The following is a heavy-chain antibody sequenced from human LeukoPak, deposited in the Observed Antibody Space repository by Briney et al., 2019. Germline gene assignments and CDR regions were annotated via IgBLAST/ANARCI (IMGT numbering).Heavy chain of an antibody. CDR3: AKDCNGGNCYIDY. CDR2: MSGRGVST. Sequence: PGGSLRLSCAASGFTFTHYAMSWVRQAPGKGLEWVSGMSGRGVSTYYADSVKGRFTISSDNSKNTLYLQMNSLRAEDTAIYYCAKDCNGGNCYIDYWGQGTLVTVAS. J-gene: IGHJ4*02. D-gene: IGHD2-15*01. CDR1: GFTFTHYA. V-gene: IGHV3-23*01.